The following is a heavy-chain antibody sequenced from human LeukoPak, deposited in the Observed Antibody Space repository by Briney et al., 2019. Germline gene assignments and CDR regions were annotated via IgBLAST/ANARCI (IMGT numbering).Heavy chain of an antibody. Sequence: LRLSCAASGFTFSSYGMHWVRQPPGKGLEWIGEINHSGNTNYNPSLKSRVTISVDTSKNQFSLKLSSVTAADTAVYYCARDCSSSSCYLDYWSQGTLVTVSS. D-gene: IGHD2-2*01. J-gene: IGHJ4*02. CDR2: INHSGNT. CDR1: GFTFSSYG. CDR3: ARDCSSSSCYLDY. V-gene: IGHV4-34*01.